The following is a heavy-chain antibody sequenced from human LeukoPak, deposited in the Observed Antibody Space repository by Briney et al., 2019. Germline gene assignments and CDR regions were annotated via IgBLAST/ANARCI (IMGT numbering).Heavy chain of an antibody. Sequence: GGSLRLSCAASGFTFSTYWMAWVRQAPGKGLEWISGILDSGDSTYYAASVKGRFTISRDNSKNTLYLQMSSLRAEDSAIYYCVRDFENKKSGNAWGQGTLVTVSS. CDR1: GFTFSTYW. V-gene: IGHV3-23*01. CDR2: ILDSGDST. J-gene: IGHJ5*02. D-gene: IGHD4-23*01. CDR3: VRDFENKKSGNA.